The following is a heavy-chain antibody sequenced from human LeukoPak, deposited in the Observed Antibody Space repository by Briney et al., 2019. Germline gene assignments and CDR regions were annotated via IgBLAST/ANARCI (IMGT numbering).Heavy chain of an antibody. CDR3: ARGGVAAAIDY. CDR1: GGSFSGYY. V-gene: IGHV4-34*01. Sequence: SETLSLTCAVYGGSFSGYYWSWIRQPPGKGLEWIGEINHSGSTNYNPSLKSRVTISVDTSKNQFSLKLSSVTAEDTAVYYCARGGVAAAIDYWGQGTLVTVSS. CDR2: INHSGST. J-gene: IGHJ4*02. D-gene: IGHD6-13*01.